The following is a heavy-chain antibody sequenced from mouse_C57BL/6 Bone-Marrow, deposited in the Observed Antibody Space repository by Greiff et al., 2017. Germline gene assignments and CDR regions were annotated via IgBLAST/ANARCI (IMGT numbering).Heavy chain of an antibody. D-gene: IGHD1-1*01. J-gene: IGHJ2*01. V-gene: IGHV1-74*01. CDR1: GYTFTSYW. Sequence: QVQLQQPGAELVKPGASVKVSCKASGYTFTSYWMHWVKQRPGQGLEWIGRIHPSDSDTNYNQKFKGKATLTVDKSSSTAYMQLSSLTSEDSAVYYCAMRVTTVVAKEDYFDYWGQGTTLTVSS. CDR2: IHPSDSDT. CDR3: AMRVTTVVAKEDYFDY.